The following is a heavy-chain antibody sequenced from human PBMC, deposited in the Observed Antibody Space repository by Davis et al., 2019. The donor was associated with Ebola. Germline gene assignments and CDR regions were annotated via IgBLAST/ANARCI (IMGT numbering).Heavy chain of an antibody. Sequence: GSLRLSCTVSGYSISSVYYWGWIRQPPGQGLEWIGSIYHSGSTYYNPSLKGRVTISIDTSKNQFSLKLSSVTAADTAIYYCVRTVLIVIPSTVRYFDLWGRGTLVTVSS. CDR2: IYHSGST. D-gene: IGHD2-21*01. CDR3: VRTVLIVIPSTVRYFDL. J-gene: IGHJ2*01. V-gene: IGHV4-38-2*02. CDR1: GYSISSVYY.